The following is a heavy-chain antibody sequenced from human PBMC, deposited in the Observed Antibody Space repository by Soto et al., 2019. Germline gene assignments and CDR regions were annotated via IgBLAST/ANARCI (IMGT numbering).Heavy chain of an antibody. V-gene: IGHV3-15*01. D-gene: IGHD1-1*01. CDR3: TTIALEYWYFDL. Sequence: GGSLRLSCAASGFTFSNAWMSWVRQAPGKGLEWVGRIKSKTDGGTTDYAAPVKGRFTISRDDSKNTLYLQMNSLKTEDTAVYYCTTIALEYWYFDLWGRGTLVTVSS. J-gene: IGHJ2*01. CDR2: IKSKTDGGTT. CDR1: GFTFSNAW.